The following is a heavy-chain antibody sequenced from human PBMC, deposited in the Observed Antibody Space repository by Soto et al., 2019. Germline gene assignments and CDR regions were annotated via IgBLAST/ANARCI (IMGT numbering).Heavy chain of an antibody. CDR3: ARDLGDTRFLEWWAFDI. CDR1: GFTFTSSA. V-gene: IGHV1-58*01. Sequence: SVKVSCKASGFTFTSSAVQWVRQARGQRLEWIGWIVVGSGNTNYAQKIQERDTITRDMSTSTTYMELRSLRSDDTAVYYCARDLGDTRFLEWWAFDIWGQGTMVTVSS. CDR2: IVVGSGNT. D-gene: IGHD3-3*01. J-gene: IGHJ3*02.